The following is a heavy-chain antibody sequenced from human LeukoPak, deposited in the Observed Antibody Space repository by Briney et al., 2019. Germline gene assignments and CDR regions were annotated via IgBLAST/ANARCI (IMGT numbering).Heavy chain of an antibody. V-gene: IGHV1-2*02. J-gene: IGHJ4*02. CDR1: GYTFTIYY. CDR3: ARNPPYCTSTSCYNDY. Sequence: ASVKVSCKASGYTFTIYYMHWVRQAPGQGLEWMGWINSNSGATSYAQRFQGRVTMTRDTSISTAYMELSGLTSDDTAVYYCARNPPYCTSTSCYNDYWGQGTLVTVSS. CDR2: INSNSGAT. D-gene: IGHD2-2*02.